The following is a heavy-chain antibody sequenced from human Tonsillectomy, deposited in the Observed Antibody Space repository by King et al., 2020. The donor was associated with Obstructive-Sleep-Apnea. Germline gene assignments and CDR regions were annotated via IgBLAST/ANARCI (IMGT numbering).Heavy chain of an antibody. CDR1: GFTSELYA. CDR2: FSLDTGRI. Sequence: VQLVESGGGLVQPGGSLRLSCVVSGFTSELYAMHWVRQAPGRGLEWVAGFSLDTGRIGYAASVKGRFTVTRDKAKNSLYLQMNSLRPEDTALYYCGKDLIPGGLDVWGQGTTVTVSS. V-gene: IGHV3-9*02. D-gene: IGHD2-21*01. CDR3: GKDLIPGGLDV. J-gene: IGHJ6*02.